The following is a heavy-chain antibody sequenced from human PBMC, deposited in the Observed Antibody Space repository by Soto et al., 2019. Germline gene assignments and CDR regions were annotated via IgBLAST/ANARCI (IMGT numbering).Heavy chain of an antibody. Sequence: ASVKVSCKASGYTFTSYVISWVRHAPGQGLEWMGWISAYNGNTNYAQKLQGRVTMTTDTSTSTAYMELRSLRSDDTAVYYCASTYYYGSGSYENGMDVWGQGTTVTVSS. J-gene: IGHJ6*02. CDR3: ASTYYYGSGSYENGMDV. V-gene: IGHV1-18*01. CDR2: ISAYNGNT. CDR1: GYTFTSYV. D-gene: IGHD3-10*01.